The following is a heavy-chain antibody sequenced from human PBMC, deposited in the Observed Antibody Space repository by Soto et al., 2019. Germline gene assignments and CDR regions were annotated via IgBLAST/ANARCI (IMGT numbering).Heavy chain of an antibody. J-gene: IGHJ6*02. V-gene: IGHV1-69*12. D-gene: IGHD2-15*01. Sequence: QVQLVQSGAEVKKPGSSVKVSCKASGGAFSDYAFSWVRQAPGQGLEWLGGIMPIFRAPDYAQKFQGRVTITADEFTRTAYMEMNSLRSVDTAVYYCASWLKGPDIGNYYYGMDVWGQGTTVTVS. CDR2: IMPIFRAP. CDR1: GGAFSDYA. CDR3: ASWLKGPDIGNYYYGMDV.